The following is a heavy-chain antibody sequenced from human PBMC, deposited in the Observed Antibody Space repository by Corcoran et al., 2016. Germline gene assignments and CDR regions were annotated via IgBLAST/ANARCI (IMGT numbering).Heavy chain of an antibody. J-gene: IGHJ4*02. D-gene: IGHD6-6*01. CDR1: GFTFTNYA. Sequence: EVQLSESGGGLVQPGGSLRLSCAASGFTFTNYAMSWVRQTPGKGLEWVSGITSGGSSTYYADSVKGRFTISRDNSNNMLYLQMNSLRAEDTAIYYCANKAIAARPPMGWGQGTLVTVSS. CDR2: ITSGGSST. CDR3: ANKAIAARPPMG. V-gene: IGHV3-23*01.